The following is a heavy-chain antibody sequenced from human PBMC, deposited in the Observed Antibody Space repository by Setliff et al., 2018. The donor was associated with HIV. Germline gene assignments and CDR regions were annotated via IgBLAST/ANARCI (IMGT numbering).Heavy chain of an antibody. CDR3: ALPYCGGGNCWSSASLPPAGWFDP. D-gene: IGHD2-15*01. CDR1: GGTFSSYV. J-gene: IGHJ5*02. V-gene: IGHV1-69*05. CDR2: IIPMYGVA. Sequence: SVKVSCKASGGTFSSYVISWVRQAPGQGPEWMGGIIPMYGVANYAQKFQGRATITTDESTSTAYMELSSLRSEDTAVYYCALPYCGGGNCWSSASLPPAGWFDPWGQGTLVTVSS.